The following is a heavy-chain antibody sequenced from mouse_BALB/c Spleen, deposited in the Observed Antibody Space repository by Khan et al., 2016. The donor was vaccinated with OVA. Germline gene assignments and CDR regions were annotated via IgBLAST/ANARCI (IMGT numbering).Heavy chain of an antibody. CDR2: IYPFNDAT. J-gene: IGHJ3*02. CDR3: AEVGRYDGTDGQ. Sequence: EVQLQQSGPEVVKPGASVKMSCKASGYTFTSYVMHWVKQKPGQGLEWIGYIYPFNDATKFNEKITGKATLTSDKSSSTAYMELSNLTSEDSGVYNYAEVGRYDGTDGQWDEGTRVAVSA. CDR1: GYTFTSYV. V-gene: IGHV1S136*01. D-gene: IGHD2-14*01.